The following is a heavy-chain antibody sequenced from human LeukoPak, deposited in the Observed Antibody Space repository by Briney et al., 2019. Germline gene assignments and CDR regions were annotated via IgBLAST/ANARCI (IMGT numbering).Heavy chain of an antibody. Sequence: SETLSLTCTVSGGSNSSGSYYWSWIRQPAGKGLEWIGRIYTSGSTNYNPSLKSRVTISVDTSKNQFSLKLSSVTAADTAVYYCARRKVGATHFDYWGQGTLVTVSS. J-gene: IGHJ4*02. CDR3: ARRKVGATHFDY. CDR1: GGSNSSGSYY. CDR2: IYTSGST. V-gene: IGHV4-61*02. D-gene: IGHD1-26*01.